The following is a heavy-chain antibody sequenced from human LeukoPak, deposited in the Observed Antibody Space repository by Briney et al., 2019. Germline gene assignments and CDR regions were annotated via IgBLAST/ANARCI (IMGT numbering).Heavy chain of an antibody. J-gene: IGHJ3*02. Sequence: TGGSLRLSCAASGFIVSSNYMNWVRQAPGKGLEWVSVIYTGGNTYYADSVKGRFTISRDNSKNTLYLQMPSLRAEDTAVYYCASPSSGQSFDIWGQGTMVTVSS. CDR2: IYTGGNT. V-gene: IGHV3-53*01. CDR1: GFIVSSNY. D-gene: IGHD6-19*01. CDR3: ASPSSGQSFDI.